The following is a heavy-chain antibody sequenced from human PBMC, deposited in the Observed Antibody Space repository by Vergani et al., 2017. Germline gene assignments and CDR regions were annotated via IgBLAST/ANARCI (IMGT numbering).Heavy chain of an antibody. CDR2: IYYSGST. Sequence: QLQLQESGPGLVKPSETLSLTCTVSGGSISSSSYYWGWIRPPPGKGLEWIGSIYYSGSTYYNPSLKSRVTISVDTSKNQFSLKLSSVTAADTAVYYCARLDTYYYDSSGYIDAFDIWGQGTMVTVSS. V-gene: IGHV4-39*01. CDR3: ARLDTYYYDSSGYIDAFDI. CDR1: GGSISSSSYY. D-gene: IGHD3-22*01. J-gene: IGHJ3*02.